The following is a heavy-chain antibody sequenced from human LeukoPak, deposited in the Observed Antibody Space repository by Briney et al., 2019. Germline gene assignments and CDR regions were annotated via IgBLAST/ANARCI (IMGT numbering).Heavy chain of an antibody. J-gene: IGHJ4*02. CDR1: GGSISSSSYY. V-gene: IGHV4-39*01. Sequence: PSETLSLTCTVSGGSISSSSYYWGWIRQPPGKGLEWIGSIYYSGSTYYNPSLKSRVTISVDTSKNQFSPKLSSVTAADTAVYYCARHRKIAAPLDYCGQGILGTVSS. CDR2: IYYSGST. D-gene: IGHD6-13*01. CDR3: ARHRKIAAPLDY.